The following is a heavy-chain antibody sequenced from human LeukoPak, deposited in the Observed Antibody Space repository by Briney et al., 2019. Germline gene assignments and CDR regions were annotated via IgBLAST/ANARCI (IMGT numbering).Heavy chain of an antibody. CDR1: GFTFSSYA. V-gene: IGHV3-23*01. D-gene: IGHD2-15*01. CDR2: ISGSGGST. CDR3: AKDIPYYCSGGSCSQYYFDY. Sequence: GGSLRLSCAASGFTFSSYAMSWVRQAPGKGLEWVSAISGSGGSTYYADSVKVRFTISRDNSKNTLYLQMNSLRAEDTAVYYCAKDIPYYCSGGSCSQYYFDYWGQGTLVTVSS. J-gene: IGHJ4*02.